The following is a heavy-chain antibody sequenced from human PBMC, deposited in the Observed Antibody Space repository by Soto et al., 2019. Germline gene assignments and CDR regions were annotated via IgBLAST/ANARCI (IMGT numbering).Heavy chain of an antibody. CDR3: VRDDDGGNSGGWVGY. V-gene: IGHV1-2*02. J-gene: IGHJ4*02. D-gene: IGHD4-17*01. CDR1: GSTFTSYD. CDR2: INPSSGGT. Sequence: ASVEVSCKASGSTFTSYDIHCVRWATGQVLEWMGWINPSSGGTNYAQKFQGRVTMTRDVSISTAYMELSRLRSDDTALYYCVRDDDGGNSGGWVGYWGQGTLVTVSS.